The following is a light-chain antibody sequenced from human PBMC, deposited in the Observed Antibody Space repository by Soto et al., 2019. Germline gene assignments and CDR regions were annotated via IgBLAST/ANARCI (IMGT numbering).Light chain of an antibody. CDR3: SSKVGGTKLKI. V-gene: IGLV2-8*01. CDR2: EVI. J-gene: IGLJ2*01. Sequence: QSALTQPPSASGSPGQSVTISCTGTNSDAGGSTYVSWYQQHPGKAPKLVIYEVIKRPSGVPDRFSGSRSGNTASLTVSGLQAEDEAEYYCSSKVGGTKLKIFGGGTKLTVL. CDR1: NSDAGGSTY.